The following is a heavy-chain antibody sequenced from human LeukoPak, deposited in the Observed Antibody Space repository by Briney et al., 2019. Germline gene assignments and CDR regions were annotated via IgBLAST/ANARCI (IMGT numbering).Heavy chain of an antibody. CDR2: IWYDGSNK. D-gene: IGHD3-3*01. Sequence: PGGSLRLSCAASGFTFSSYGMHWVRQAPGKGLEWVAVIWYDGSNKYYADSVKGRFTISRDNSKNTLYQQMNSLRAEDTAVYYCARYWSGYDYYYGMDVWGQGTRSPSP. CDR3: ARYWSGYDYYYGMDV. CDR1: GFTFSSYG. J-gene: IGHJ6*02. V-gene: IGHV3-33*01.